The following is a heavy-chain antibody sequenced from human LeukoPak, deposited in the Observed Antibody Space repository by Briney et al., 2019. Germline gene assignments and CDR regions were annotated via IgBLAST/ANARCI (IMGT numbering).Heavy chain of an antibody. V-gene: IGHV3-74*01. CDR3: ARDTTRAGTGWFDP. CDR1: GFTFSSYW. Sequence: GGSLRLSCAASGFTFSSYWMHWVRQAPGKGLVWVSRINSDGSSTSYADSVKGRFTISRDNAENTLYLQMNSLRAEDTAVYYCARDTTRAGTGWFDPWGQGTLVTVSS. D-gene: IGHD1-7*01. CDR2: INSDGSST. J-gene: IGHJ5*02.